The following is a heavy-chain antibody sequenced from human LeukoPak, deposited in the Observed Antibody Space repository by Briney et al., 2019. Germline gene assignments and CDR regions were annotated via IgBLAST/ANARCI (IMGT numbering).Heavy chain of an antibody. V-gene: IGHV4-39*01. CDR1: SGSISSSGYY. D-gene: IGHD3-3*01. CDR3: QSRYLEWLLEY. Sequence: KPSETLSLTCTVSSGSISSSGYYWGWIRQPPGKGLEWIGTVYYSGSTYYNPSLKSRVTISVDTSKNQFSLRLSSVTAADTAVYYCQSRYLEWLLEYWGQGTLVTVSS. J-gene: IGHJ4*02. CDR2: VYYSGST.